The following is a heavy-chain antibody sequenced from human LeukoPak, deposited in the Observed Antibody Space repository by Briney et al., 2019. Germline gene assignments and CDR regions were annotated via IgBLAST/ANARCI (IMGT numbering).Heavy chain of an antibody. Sequence: GGSLRLSCAASGLTFSSYGMSWVRQAPGKGLEWVSSISSSDGSTYYADSVKGRFTISRDNSKNTLYLQMNSLRAEDTAVYYCAKDPLAYCGGDCSSPNYYYMDVWGKGTTVTISS. CDR3: AKDPLAYCGGDCSSPNYYYMDV. CDR1: GLTFSSYG. V-gene: IGHV3-23*01. CDR2: ISSSDGST. D-gene: IGHD2-21*02. J-gene: IGHJ6*03.